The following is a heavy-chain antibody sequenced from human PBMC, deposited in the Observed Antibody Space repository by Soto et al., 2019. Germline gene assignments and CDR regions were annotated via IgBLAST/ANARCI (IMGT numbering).Heavy chain of an antibody. D-gene: IGHD3-10*01. CDR2: IYYNETA. CDR1: GASVTSGDFY. Sequence: QVQLQEPGPRLVSPSETLSLTCTVSGASVTSGDFYWSWIRQPPGKGLERIGYIYYNETAYYTPSLKRRTAISVDTSKNHFTLTLPSVTAADTAIYYCGALLAGGWGQGSLVTVSS. J-gene: IGHJ4*02. CDR3: GALLAGG. V-gene: IGHV4-30-4*01.